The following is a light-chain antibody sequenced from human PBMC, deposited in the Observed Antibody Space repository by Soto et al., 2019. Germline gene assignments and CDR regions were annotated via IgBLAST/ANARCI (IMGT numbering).Light chain of an antibody. CDR3: QQYYTYPWT. J-gene: IGKJ1*01. CDR1: QGISSY. V-gene: IGKV1-8*01. CDR2: AAS. Sequence: AIRMTQSPSSLSASTGDRVTITCRASQGISSYLAWYQQKPGKAPKVLIHAASTLEGGVPSRFSGSGSGTDFTLTITRLQSADFAAYYCQQYYTYPWTFGQGTKVDIK.